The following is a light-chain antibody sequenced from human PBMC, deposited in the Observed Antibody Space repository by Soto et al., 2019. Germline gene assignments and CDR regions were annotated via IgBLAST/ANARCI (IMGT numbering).Light chain of an antibody. V-gene: IGLV2-14*01. CDR3: GSYTTTNTQV. CDR1: NSDVGDYNY. CDR2: EVN. Sequence: QSALTQPASVSGSPGQLITISCTGTNSDVGDYNYVSWYQQYPGKAPKLIIYEVNNRPSGVSNRFSGSKSGNTASLTISGLQTEDEADYYCGSYTTTNTQVFGTGTKVTVL. J-gene: IGLJ1*01.